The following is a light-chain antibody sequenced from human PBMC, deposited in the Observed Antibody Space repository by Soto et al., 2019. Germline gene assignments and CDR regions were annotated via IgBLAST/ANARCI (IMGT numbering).Light chain of an antibody. Sequence: SAAAVSAYKGDRVTITCRASQSINIWLAWYQQKPGKAPKLLIYDASSLQSGVPSRFRGSTSGTEFTLTISSLQPDDFATYYCQQYNSYSRSFGGGTNVDI. V-gene: IGKV1-5*01. CDR1: QSINIW. CDR2: DAS. J-gene: IGKJ4*01. CDR3: QQYNSYSRS.